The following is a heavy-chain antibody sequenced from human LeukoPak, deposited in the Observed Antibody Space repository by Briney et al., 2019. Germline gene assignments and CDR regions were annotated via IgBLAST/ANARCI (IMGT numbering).Heavy chain of an antibody. Sequence: NTSETLSLTCTVSGGSISTTSYFWAWIRQPPGEGLEWIGSIYYSGTTYYNSSLKSRVSISVETSKNHFSLKMSPLTAADTAVYYCARVYSSSHNWFDTWGQGTHVTVSS. CDR2: IYYSGTT. V-gene: IGHV4-39*07. J-gene: IGHJ5*02. CDR3: ARVYSSSHNWFDT. CDR1: GGSISTTSYF. D-gene: IGHD6-13*01.